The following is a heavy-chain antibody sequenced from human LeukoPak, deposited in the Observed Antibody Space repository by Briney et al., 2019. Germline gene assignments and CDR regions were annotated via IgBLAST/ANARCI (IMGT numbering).Heavy chain of an antibody. V-gene: IGHV3-30*04. CDR1: GFTFSSYA. CDR2: ISYDGSNK. CDR3: ARDQQLAIDY. Sequence: PGRSLRLSCAASGFTFSSYAMHWVRRAPGKGLEWVAVISYDGSNKYYADSVKGRFTISRDNSKNTLYLQMNSLRAEDTAVYYCARDQQLAIDYWGQGTLVTVSS. D-gene: IGHD6-13*01. J-gene: IGHJ4*02.